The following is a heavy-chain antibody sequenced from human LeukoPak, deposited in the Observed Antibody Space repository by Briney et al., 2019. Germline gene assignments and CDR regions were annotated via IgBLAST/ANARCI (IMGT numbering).Heavy chain of an antibody. CDR3: AGDRDGHIDY. J-gene: IGHJ4*02. CDR2: IYYSGST. CDR1: GGSISSYY. D-gene: IGHD5-24*01. V-gene: IGHV4-59*01. Sequence: SETLSLTCTLSGGSISSYYWSWLRQPPGKGLEWIGYIYYSGSTNYNPSLTRRVTISVDTSKNQFSLTLSSVTAALTAVYCCAGDRDGHIDYWGQRTLGTVSP.